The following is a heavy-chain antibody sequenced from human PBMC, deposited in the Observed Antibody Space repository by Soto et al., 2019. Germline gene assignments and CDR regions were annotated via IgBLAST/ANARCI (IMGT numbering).Heavy chain of an antibody. D-gene: IGHD4-17*01. CDR1: GGSISSYY. CDR3: AIYGGNSAYFDY. J-gene: IGHJ4*02. Sequence: SETLSLTCSVSGGSISSYYWSWIRQPPGKGLEWIGYIYHSGSTNYNPSLKSRVTMSLETPTNQFSLKLTSVTAADTAVYYSAIYGGNSAYFDYWGQGTLVTVSS. V-gene: IGHV4-59*08. CDR2: IYHSGST.